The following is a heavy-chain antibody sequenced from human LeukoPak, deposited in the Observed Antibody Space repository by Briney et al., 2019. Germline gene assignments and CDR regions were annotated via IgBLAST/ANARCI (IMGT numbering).Heavy chain of an antibody. CDR3: ARGYCSGGSCYTDFDY. CDR1: GYTFTSYG. V-gene: IGHV1-69*13. Sequence: SVKVSCKASGYTFTSYGISWVRQAPGQGLEWMGGIIPIFGTANYAQKFQGRVTITADESTSTAYMELSSLRSEDTAVYYCARGYCSGGSCYTDFDYWGQGTLVTVSS. CDR2: IIPIFGTA. D-gene: IGHD2-15*01. J-gene: IGHJ4*02.